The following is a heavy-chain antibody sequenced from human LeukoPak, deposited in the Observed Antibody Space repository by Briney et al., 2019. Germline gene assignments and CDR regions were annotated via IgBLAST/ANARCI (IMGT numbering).Heavy chain of an antibody. D-gene: IGHD2-15*01. V-gene: IGHV3-7*03. CDR3: AREVVAALLYYYYYGMDV. Sequence: GGSLRLSCAVSGFTFSSYWMSWVRQAPGKGLEWVANIKQDGSEKYYVDSVKGRFTISRDNAKNSLYLQMNSLRAEDTAVYYCAREVVAALLYYYYYGMDVWGQGTTVTVSS. J-gene: IGHJ6*02. CDR1: GFTFSSYW. CDR2: IKQDGSEK.